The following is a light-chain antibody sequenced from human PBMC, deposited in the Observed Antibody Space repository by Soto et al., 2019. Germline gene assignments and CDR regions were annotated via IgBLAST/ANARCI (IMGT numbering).Light chain of an antibody. CDR3: HQYYDLPIT. J-gene: IGKJ5*01. CDR1: QDIDKY. CDR2: DVT. Sequence: DIQMTQSPSSLSASVGDRVTITCQASQDIDKYLNWYHQKPGKAPKLLIDDVTNLETGVPSRFSGSGSGTHFTFTIGSLQPEDIATYYCHQYYDLPITFGQGTRLEIK. V-gene: IGKV1-33*01.